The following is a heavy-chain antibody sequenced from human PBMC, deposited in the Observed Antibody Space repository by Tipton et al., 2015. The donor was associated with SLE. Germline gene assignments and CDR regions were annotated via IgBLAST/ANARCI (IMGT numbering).Heavy chain of an antibody. CDR3: ARDSYYDFWSGFSDY. J-gene: IGHJ4*02. CDR1: GFTFSTHA. Sequence: QLVQSGGGVVQPGRSLRLSCAVSGFTFSTHAMHWVRQTPGKGLEWLAIIWSDGTNEYYADSVKGRFSISRDNSKNTLYLQMNSLRAEDTAVYYCARDSYYDFWSGFSDYWGQGTLVTVSS. CDR2: IWSDGTNE. V-gene: IGHV3-33*08. D-gene: IGHD3-3*01.